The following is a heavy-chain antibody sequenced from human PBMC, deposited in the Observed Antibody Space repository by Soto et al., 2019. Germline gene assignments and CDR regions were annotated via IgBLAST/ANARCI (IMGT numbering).Heavy chain of an antibody. J-gene: IGHJ6*02. CDR1: GYTFTSYA. CDR2: INAGNGNT. V-gene: IGHV1-3*01. D-gene: IGHD2-2*02. Sequence: ASVKVSCKASGYTFTSYAMHWVRQAPGQRLEWMGWINAGNGNTKYSQKFQGRVNPIKDTSASTAYMELSSLRSEDTAVYYCARGYCSSTSCYMGDYYYYGMDVWGQGTTVTVSS. CDR3: ARGYCSSTSCYMGDYYYYGMDV.